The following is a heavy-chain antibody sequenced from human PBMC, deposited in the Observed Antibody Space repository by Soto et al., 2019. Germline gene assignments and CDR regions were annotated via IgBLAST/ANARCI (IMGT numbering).Heavy chain of an antibody. CDR2: ISGSGGST. D-gene: IGHD6-19*01. J-gene: IGHJ4*02. V-gene: IGHV3-23*01. CDR1: GFTFSSYA. Sequence: GGSLRLSCAASGFTFSSYAMSWVRQAPGKGLEWVSAISGSGGSTYYADSVKGRLTISRDNSKNTLYLQMNSLRAEDTAVYYCAKDRYSSGWYGVFDYWGQGTLVTVSS. CDR3: AKDRYSSGWYGVFDY.